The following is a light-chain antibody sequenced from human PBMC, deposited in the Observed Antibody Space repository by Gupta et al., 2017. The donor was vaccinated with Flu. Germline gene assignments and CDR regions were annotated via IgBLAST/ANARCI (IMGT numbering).Light chain of an antibody. J-gene: IGKJ1*01. Sequence: DIVMTQSPHSLAVSLGERATINCKSSQRVLYSSNNKNYLAWYQQKPGQPPKLLIYWASTRESGVPDRFSGSGSGTDFSLTISSLQAEDVAVYYCQQYYSTPGWTFGRGTKVEIK. V-gene: IGKV4-1*01. CDR3: QQYYSTPGWT. CDR1: QRVLYSSNNKNY. CDR2: WAS.